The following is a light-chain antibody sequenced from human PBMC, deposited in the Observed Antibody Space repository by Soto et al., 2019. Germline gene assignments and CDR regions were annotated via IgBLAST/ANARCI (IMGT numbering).Light chain of an antibody. CDR3: QQSYTMPRT. Sequence: DIQMTQSPSSLSASVGDTVTITCRASQDIINFLNWYRQKPGKAPDLLIHAASSLHSGVPSRFSGSGSGTDFTLTITSLQPDDFATYYCQQSYTMPRTFGQGTKVEIK. V-gene: IGKV1-39*01. CDR1: QDIINF. J-gene: IGKJ1*01. CDR2: AAS.